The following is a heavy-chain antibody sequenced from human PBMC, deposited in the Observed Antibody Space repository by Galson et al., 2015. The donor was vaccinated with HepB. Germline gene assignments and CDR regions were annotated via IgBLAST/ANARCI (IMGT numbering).Heavy chain of an antibody. CDR1: GFTFGNFA. D-gene: IGHD3-16*01. V-gene: IGHV3-23*03. Sequence: SLRLSCAASGFTFGNFAMSWVRQAPGKGLEWVSDIFGGDNNPHYADSVKGRFTISRDNSKNTLYLQMNSLRADDTAIYYCAKFTGQNYDYYHFDSWGQGTLVTVSS. J-gene: IGHJ4*02. CDR2: IFGGDNNP. CDR3: AKFTGQNYDYYHFDS.